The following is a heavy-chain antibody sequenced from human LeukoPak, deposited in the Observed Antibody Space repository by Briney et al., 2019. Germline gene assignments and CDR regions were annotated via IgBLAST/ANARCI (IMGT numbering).Heavy chain of an antibody. CDR3: AKETRPNIVVVPAAISPFVDY. J-gene: IGHJ4*02. D-gene: IGHD2-2*01. CDR1: GFTFSSYA. V-gene: IGHV3-23*01. Sequence: GGSLRLSCAASGFTFSSYAMSWVRQAPGKGLEWVSPISGSGGSTYYADSVKGRFTISRDNSKNTLYLQMNSLRAEDTAVYYCAKETRPNIVVVPAAISPFVDYWGQGTLVTVSS. CDR2: ISGSGGST.